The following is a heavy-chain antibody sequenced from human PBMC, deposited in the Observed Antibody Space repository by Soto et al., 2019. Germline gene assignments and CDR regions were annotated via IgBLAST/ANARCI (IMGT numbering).Heavy chain of an antibody. D-gene: IGHD3-16*01. Sequence: EVQLVESGGGLVQPGRSLRLACAASGFTFDQYTMHWVRQAPGKGLEWVSSITWHSGTIGYADSVKGRFTISRDNAKNSLYLQMNSLRGXDTALYYCAKEMITFGDFNYYYMDVWGNGTTVTVSS. J-gene: IGHJ6*03. CDR1: GFTFDQYT. CDR3: AKEMITFGDFNYYYMDV. V-gene: IGHV3-9*01. CDR2: ITWHSGTI.